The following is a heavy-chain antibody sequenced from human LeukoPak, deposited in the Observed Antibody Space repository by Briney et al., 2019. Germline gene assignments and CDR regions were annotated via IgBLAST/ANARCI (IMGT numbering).Heavy chain of an antibody. CDR1: GYTFTSYG. CDR2: ISAYNGNT. J-gene: IGHJ5*02. CDR3: ARSIVVVPAAMLNWFDP. D-gene: IGHD2-2*01. Sequence: ASVKVSCKASGYTFTSYGVSWVRQARGQGLEWMGWISAYNGNTNYAQRLQGRVTITADESTSTAYMELSSLRSEDTAVYYCARSIVVVPAAMLNWFDPWGQGTLVTVSS. V-gene: IGHV1-18*01.